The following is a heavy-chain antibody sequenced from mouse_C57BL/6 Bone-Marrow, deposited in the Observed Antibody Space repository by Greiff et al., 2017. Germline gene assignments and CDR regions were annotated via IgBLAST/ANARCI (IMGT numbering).Heavy chain of an antibody. V-gene: IGHV1-59*01. D-gene: IGHD3-3*01. Sequence: VQLQQPGAELVRPGTSVKLSCKASGYTFTSYWMHWVKQRPGQGLEWIGVIDPSDSYTKYNQKFKGKATLTVDTSSSTAYMQISSLTSEDAAVYYCARGDLGFAYWGQGTLVTVSA. CDR1: GYTFTSYW. J-gene: IGHJ3*01. CDR3: ARGDLGFAY. CDR2: IDPSDSYT.